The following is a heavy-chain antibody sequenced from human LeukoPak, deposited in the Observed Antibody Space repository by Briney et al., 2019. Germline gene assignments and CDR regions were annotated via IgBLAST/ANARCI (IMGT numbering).Heavy chain of an antibody. V-gene: IGHV3-30-3*01. D-gene: IGHD5-12*01. CDR2: ISYDGSNK. CDR3: ASDGYVSSFDY. CDR1: GFTFSSYA. J-gene: IGHJ4*02. Sequence: PGRSLRLSCAASGFTFSSYAMHWVRQAPGKGLEWVAVISYDGSNKYYADSVKGRFTISRDNSKNTLYLQMNSLRAEDTAVYYCASDGYVSSFDYWGQGTLVTVSS.